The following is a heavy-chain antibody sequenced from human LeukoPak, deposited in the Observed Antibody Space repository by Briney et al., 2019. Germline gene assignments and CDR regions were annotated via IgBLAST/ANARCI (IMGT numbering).Heavy chain of an antibody. V-gene: IGHV4-34*01. D-gene: IGHD6-13*01. Sequence: SETLSLTCTVSGGSISSYYWSWIRQPPGKGLEWIGEINHSGSTNYNPSLKSRVTISVDTSKNQFSLKLSSVTAADTAVYYCAREEQQLGSFDYWGQGTLVTVSS. CDR3: AREEQQLGSFDY. J-gene: IGHJ4*02. CDR1: GGSISSYY. CDR2: INHSGST.